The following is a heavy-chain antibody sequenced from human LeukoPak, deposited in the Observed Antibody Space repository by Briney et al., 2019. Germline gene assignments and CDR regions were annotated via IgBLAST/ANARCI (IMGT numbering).Heavy chain of an antibody. CDR2: TNINSGYT. Sequence: ASVKVSCKASGYTFSTCDINWVRQATGQGLEWMGWTNINSGYTGYAQKFQGRLTITRNTSINTAYMELSSLRSEDTAVYYCARVAGSIDYWGQGTLVTVSS. CDR3: ARVAGSIDY. CDR1: GYTFSTCD. J-gene: IGHJ4*02. V-gene: IGHV1-8*03. D-gene: IGHD6-19*01.